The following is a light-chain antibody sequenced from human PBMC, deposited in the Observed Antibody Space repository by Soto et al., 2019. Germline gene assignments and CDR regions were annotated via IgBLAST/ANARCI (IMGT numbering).Light chain of an antibody. Sequence: QSVLTQPASVSGSPGQSIAISCTGTSSDVGGYNYVSWYQQHPGKAPKLMIYDVNNRPSGVSNRFSGSKSGNTASLTISRLQAEDEADYYCCSYTTSSTYVFGTGTKVTVL. V-gene: IGLV2-14*03. CDR3: CSYTTSSTYV. J-gene: IGLJ1*01. CDR2: DVN. CDR1: SSDVGGYNY.